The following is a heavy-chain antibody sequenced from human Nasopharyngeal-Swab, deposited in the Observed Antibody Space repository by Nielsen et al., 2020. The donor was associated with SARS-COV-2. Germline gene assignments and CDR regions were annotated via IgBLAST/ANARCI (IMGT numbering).Heavy chain of an antibody. D-gene: IGHD5-24*01. J-gene: IGHJ4*02. CDR1: GGTFSSYA. Sequence: SSVKVSCKASGGTFSSYAISWVRQAPGQGLEWMGGIIPIFGTANYAQKFQGRVTITADESTSTAYMELSSMRSEDTAVYYCAIGGERWLQFRSVDWGQGTLVTVSS. V-gene: IGHV1-69*13. CDR2: IIPIFGTA. CDR3: AIGGERWLQFRSVD.